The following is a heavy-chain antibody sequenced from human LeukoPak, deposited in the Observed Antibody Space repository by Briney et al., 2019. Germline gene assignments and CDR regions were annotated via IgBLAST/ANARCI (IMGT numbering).Heavy chain of an antibody. D-gene: IGHD1-26*01. J-gene: IGHJ3*02. CDR3: ARAGRATDAFDI. CDR1: AYTFSSYL. CDR2: INPSGGST. V-gene: IGHV1-46*01. Sequence: ASVKVSCKASAYTFSSYLLHWVRQAPGQGLEWMGIINPSGGSTSYAQKFQGRVTMTRDTSTSTVYMELSSLRSEDTAVYYCARAGRATDAFDIWGQGTMVTVSS.